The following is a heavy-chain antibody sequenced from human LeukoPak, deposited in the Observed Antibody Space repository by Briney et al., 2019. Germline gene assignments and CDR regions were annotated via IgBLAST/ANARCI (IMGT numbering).Heavy chain of an antibody. D-gene: IGHD1-26*01. Sequence: GGSLRLSCAASGFSFSSYAMSWVRQAPGKGLEWVSNISGRDGSTYYADSVKGRFTISRDNSKNTLYVQMNSLRAEDTAVYYCAKGGAQVGGQGTLVTVSS. V-gene: IGHV3-23*01. J-gene: IGHJ4*02. CDR2: ISGRDGST. CDR3: AKGGAQV. CDR1: GFSFSSYA.